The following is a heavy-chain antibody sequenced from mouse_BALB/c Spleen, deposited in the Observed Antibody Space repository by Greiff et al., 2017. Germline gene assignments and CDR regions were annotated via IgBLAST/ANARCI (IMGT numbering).Heavy chain of an antibody. CDR2: IWTGGGT. J-gene: IGHJ4*01. Sequence: QVQLKESGPGLVAPSQSLSITCTVSGFSLTSYDISWIRQPPGKGLEWLGVIWTGGGTNYNSAFMSRLSISKDNSKSQVFLKMNSLQTDDTAIYYCVREGYGNSSYYAMDYWGQGTSVTVSS. CDR3: VREGYGNSSYYAMDY. CDR1: GFSLTSYD. V-gene: IGHV2-9-2*01. D-gene: IGHD2-1*01.